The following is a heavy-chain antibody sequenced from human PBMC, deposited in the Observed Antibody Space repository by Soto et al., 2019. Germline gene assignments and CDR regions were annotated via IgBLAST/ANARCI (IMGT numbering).Heavy chain of an antibody. J-gene: IGHJ4*02. CDR3: AKDIYRSSSQPFLPGY. D-gene: IGHD6-13*01. CDR2: ISWNSGSI. CDR1: GFTFDDYA. V-gene: IGHV3-9*01. Sequence: PGGSLRVSCAASGFTFDDYARHWVRQDPGKGLEWVSGISWNSGSIGYADSVKGRFTISRDNAKNSLYLQMNSLRAEDTALYYCAKDIYRSSSQPFLPGYWGQGTLVTVSS.